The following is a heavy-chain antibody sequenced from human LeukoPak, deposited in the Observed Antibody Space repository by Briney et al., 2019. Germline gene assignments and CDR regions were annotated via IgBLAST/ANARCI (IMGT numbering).Heavy chain of an antibody. CDR1: GGSFSGYY. V-gene: IGHV4-34*01. CDR3: ARELMVRGVKSAD. J-gene: IGHJ4*02. D-gene: IGHD3-10*01. CDR2: INHSGST. Sequence: SETLSHTCAVYGGSFSGYYWSWIRQPPGKGLEWIGEINHSGSTNYNPSLKSRVTISVDTSKNQFSLKLSSVTAADTAVYYCARELMVRGVKSADWGQGTLVTVSS.